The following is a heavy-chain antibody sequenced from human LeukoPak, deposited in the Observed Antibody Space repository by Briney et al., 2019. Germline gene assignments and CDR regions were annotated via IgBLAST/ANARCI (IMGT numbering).Heavy chain of an antibody. V-gene: IGHV1-24*01. CDR3: ATAPKYCSSTSCYRFGLSFHPYYFDY. CDR2: FDPEDGET. J-gene: IGHJ4*02. CDR1: GFTFSSYA. Sequence: GGSLRLSCAASGFTFSSYAMSWVRQAPGKGLEWMGGFDPEDGETIYAQKFQGRVTMTEDTSTDTAYMELSSLRSEDTAVYYCATAPKYCSSTSCYRFGLSFHPYYFDYWGQGTLVTVSS. D-gene: IGHD2-2*02.